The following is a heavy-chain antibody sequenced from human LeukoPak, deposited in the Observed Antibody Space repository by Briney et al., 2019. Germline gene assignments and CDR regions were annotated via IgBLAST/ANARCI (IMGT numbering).Heavy chain of an antibody. CDR3: ASVGCSISRCQAGGNWFDP. CDR1: GYTFTSYH. J-gene: IGHJ5*02. D-gene: IGHD2-2*01. CDR2: TNSSGGST. Sequence: ASVKVPCKASGYTFTSYHMHGVRQAPGQGLEWMGITNSSGGSTIAAQTLQGRVAVSTDMPTSTVYMELSRLRSDDTAVYYCASVGCSISRCQAGGNWFDPWGQGTLVTVSS. V-gene: IGHV1-46*01.